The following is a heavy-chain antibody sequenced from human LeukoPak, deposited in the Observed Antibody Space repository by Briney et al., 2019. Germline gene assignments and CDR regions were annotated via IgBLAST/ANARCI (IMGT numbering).Heavy chain of an antibody. CDR1: GFVFSSYG. CDR2: IRYDGSNK. J-gene: IGHJ4*02. V-gene: IGHV3-30*02. Sequence: GGSLRLPCAASGFVFSSYGMHWVRQAPGKGLEWVAFIRYDGSNKYYVDSVRGRFTISRDNSKNTLYLQMNSLRAEDTAVYYCAKDLGGDRTRPHFDYWGQGTLVTVSS. D-gene: IGHD1-1*01. CDR3: AKDLGGDRTRPHFDY.